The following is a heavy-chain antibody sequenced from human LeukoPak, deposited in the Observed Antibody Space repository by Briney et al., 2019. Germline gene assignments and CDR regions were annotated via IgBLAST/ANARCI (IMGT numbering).Heavy chain of an antibody. D-gene: IGHD3-22*01. CDR2: ISSSSSYI. CDR3: ARTWRSGYYLDY. Sequence: GGSLRLSCAASGFTFSSYSMNWVRQAPGKGLEWVSSISSSSSYIYYADSVKGRFTISRDNAKNSLYLQMNSLRAEDTAVYYCARTWRSGYYLDYWGQGTLVTVSS. V-gene: IGHV3-21*01. CDR1: GFTFSSYS. J-gene: IGHJ4*02.